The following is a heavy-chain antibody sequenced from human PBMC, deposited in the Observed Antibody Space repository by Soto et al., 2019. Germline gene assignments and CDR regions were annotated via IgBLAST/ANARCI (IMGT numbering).Heavy chain of an antibody. D-gene: IGHD2-15*01. V-gene: IGHV1-2*04. CDR2: INPNSGGT. J-gene: IGHJ6*02. Sequence: ASVKVSCKASGYTFTGYYMHWVRRAPGQGLEWMGWINPNSGGTNYAQKFQGWVTMTRDTSISTAYMELSRLRSDDTAVYYCARGDCSGGSCYGHYYGMDVWGQGTTVTVSS. CDR1: GYTFTGYY. CDR3: ARGDCSGGSCYGHYYGMDV.